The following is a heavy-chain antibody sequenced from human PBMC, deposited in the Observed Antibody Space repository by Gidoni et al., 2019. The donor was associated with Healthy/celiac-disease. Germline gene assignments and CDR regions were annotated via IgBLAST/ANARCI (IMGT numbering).Heavy chain of an antibody. CDR3: ARGAHPIAAAGSNWFDP. Sequence: QVQLQQWGAGLLKPSETLSLTCAVYGGSFSGYYWSWIRQPPGKGLEWIGEINHSGSTNYNPSLKSRVTISVDTSKNQFSLKLSSVTAADTAVYYCARGAHPIAAAGSNWFDPWGQGTLVTVSS. J-gene: IGHJ5*02. D-gene: IGHD6-13*01. CDR1: GGSFSGYY. V-gene: IGHV4-34*01. CDR2: INHSGST.